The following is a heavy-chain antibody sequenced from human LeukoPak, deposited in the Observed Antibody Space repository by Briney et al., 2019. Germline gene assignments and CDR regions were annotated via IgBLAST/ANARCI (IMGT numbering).Heavy chain of an antibody. D-gene: IGHD5-12*01. V-gene: IGHV1-69*13. CDR2: IIPIFGTA. CDR3: ARVPLGRGYGGFGAFDY. J-gene: IGHJ4*02. CDR1: GGTFSSYA. Sequence: SVKVSCKASGGTFSSYAISWVRQAPGQGLEWMGGIIPIFGTANYAQKFQGRVTITADESTSTAYMELSSLRSEDTAVYYCARVPLGRGYGGFGAFDYWGQGTLVIVSS.